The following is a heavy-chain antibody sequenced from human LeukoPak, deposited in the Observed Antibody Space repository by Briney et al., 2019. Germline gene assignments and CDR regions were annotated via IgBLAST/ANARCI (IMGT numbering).Heavy chain of an antibody. Sequence: SETLSLTCTVSGGSISSYYWSWIRQPPGKGLEWIGYIYYSGSTSYNPSLKSRVTISVDTSKNQFSLKLSSVTAADTAVYYCARAHYYDSGSYNNWFDPWGQGTLVTVSS. CDR1: GGSISSYY. CDR2: IYYSGST. D-gene: IGHD3-10*01. CDR3: ARAHYYDSGSYNNWFDP. V-gene: IGHV4-59*01. J-gene: IGHJ5*02.